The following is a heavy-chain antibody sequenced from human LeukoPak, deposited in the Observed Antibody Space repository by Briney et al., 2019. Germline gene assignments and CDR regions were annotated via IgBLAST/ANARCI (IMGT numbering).Heavy chain of an antibody. D-gene: IGHD6-19*01. V-gene: IGHV3-23*01. Sequence: GGSLRLSCAASGFTFSNSAMSWVRQAPGKGLEWVSTLSGSGITTYYADSVKGRFTISRDNSKNTLYLQMNSLRAEDTAVYYCAKGIYSGGWSYFDYWGHGTLVTVSS. CDR3: AKGIYSGGWSYFDY. CDR1: GFTFSNSA. CDR2: LSGSGITT. J-gene: IGHJ4*01.